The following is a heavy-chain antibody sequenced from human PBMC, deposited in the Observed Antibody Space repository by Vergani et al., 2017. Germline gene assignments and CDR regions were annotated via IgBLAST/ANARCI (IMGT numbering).Heavy chain of an antibody. V-gene: IGHV4-59*01. CDR3: ARLGAAVDY. CDR2: IYYSGST. D-gene: IGHD4/OR15-4a*01. Sequence: QVQLQESGPGLVKPSETLSLTCTVSGGSISSYYWSWIRQPPGKGLEWIGYIYYSGSTNYNPSLKSRVTISVDTSKNQFSLKLSSVTAADTAVYYCARLGAAVDYWGQGTLVTVST. J-gene: IGHJ4*02. CDR1: GGSISSYY.